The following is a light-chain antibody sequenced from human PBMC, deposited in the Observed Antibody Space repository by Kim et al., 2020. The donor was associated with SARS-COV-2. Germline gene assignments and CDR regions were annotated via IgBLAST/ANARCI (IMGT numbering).Light chain of an antibody. Sequence: YELTQPPSVSVAPGKTARITCGGNNIGSKSVHWYQQKPGQAPVLVIYYDSDRPSGIPERFSGSNSGNTATLTISRVEAGDEADYYCQVWDSSSDHVVFGGGTKLTVL. J-gene: IGLJ2*01. V-gene: IGLV3-21*04. CDR1: NIGSKS. CDR2: YDS. CDR3: QVWDSSSDHVV.